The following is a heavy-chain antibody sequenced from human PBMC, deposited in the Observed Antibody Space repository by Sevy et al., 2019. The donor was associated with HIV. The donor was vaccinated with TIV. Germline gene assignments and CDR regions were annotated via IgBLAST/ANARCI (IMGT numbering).Heavy chain of an antibody. J-gene: IGHJ4*02. D-gene: IGHD3-16*02. CDR2: ISYDGSNK. V-gene: IGHV3-30*18. CDR3: AKGPVWGSYRSFDY. Sequence: GGSLRLSCAASGFTFSSYGMHWVRQAPGKGLEWVAVISYDGSNKYYADSVKGRFTISRDNSKNTLYLQMNSLGAEDTAVYYCAKGPVWGSYRSFDYWGQGTLVTVSS. CDR1: GFTFSSYG.